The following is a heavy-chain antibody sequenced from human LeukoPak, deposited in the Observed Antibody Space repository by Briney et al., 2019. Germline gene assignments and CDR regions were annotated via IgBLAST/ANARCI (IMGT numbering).Heavy chain of an antibody. J-gene: IGHJ4*02. V-gene: IGHV4-59*01. CDR2: IYYSGST. Sequence: SETLSLTCTVSGGSISSYYWSWIRQPPGKGLEWIGYIYYSGSTNYNPSLKSRVTISVDTSKNQFSLKLSSVTAADTAVYYCARGATRVYFDYWGQGTLVTVSS. CDR3: ARGATRVYFDY. D-gene: IGHD1-26*01. CDR1: GGSISSYY.